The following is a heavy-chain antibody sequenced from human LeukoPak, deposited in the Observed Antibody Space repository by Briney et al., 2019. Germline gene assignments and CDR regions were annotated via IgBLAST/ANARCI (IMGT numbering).Heavy chain of an antibody. CDR1: GYTFSDYY. CDR2: INPNSGTWINPNSGVT. J-gene: IGHJ4*02. V-gene: IGHV1-2*02. CDR3: TRESIMGATQYDY. Sequence: ASVKVSCKTSGYTFSDYYMHWVRQAPGQGPEWMGWINPNSGTWINPNSGVTNYAQNFQGRVTMTRDTSISTAYMELSGLGSDDTAVYYCTRESIMGATQYDYWGQGTLVTVSS. D-gene: IGHD1-26*01.